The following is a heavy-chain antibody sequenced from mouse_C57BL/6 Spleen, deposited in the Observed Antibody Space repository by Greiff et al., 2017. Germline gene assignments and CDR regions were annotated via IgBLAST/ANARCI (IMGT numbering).Heavy chain of an antibody. D-gene: IGHD1-1*01. V-gene: IGHV1-9*01. CDR2: ILPGSGST. Sequence: QVQLQQSGAELMKPGASVKLSCKATGYTFTGYWIEWVKQRPGHGLEWIGEILPGSGSTNYNEKFKGKATFTADTSSNTAYMQLSSLTTEESAIDYCARALITTVVAHGYWGQGTTLTVSS. J-gene: IGHJ2*01. CDR1: GYTFTGYW. CDR3: ARALITTVVAHGY.